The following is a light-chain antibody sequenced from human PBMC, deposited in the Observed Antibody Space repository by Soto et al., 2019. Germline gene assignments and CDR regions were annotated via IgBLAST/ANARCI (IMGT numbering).Light chain of an antibody. J-gene: IGKJ5*01. CDR2: DAS. Sequence: EILLTQSPATLSLSPGERATLSWRASQSVSNYLAWNQQKPGQAPRLRIYDASNRACGIPAMIGGSGSGTDFTLTISRLEPADFAVYYCQQSGSSITVGQGTRLEI. CDR3: QQSGSSIT. CDR1: QSVSNY. V-gene: IGKV3-11*01.